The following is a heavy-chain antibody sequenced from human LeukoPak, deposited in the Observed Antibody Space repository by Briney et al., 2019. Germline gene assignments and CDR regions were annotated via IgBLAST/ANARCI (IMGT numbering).Heavy chain of an antibody. Sequence: SQTLSLTCTVSGGSISSGSYYWSWIRQPAGKGLEWIGRIYTGGSTNYNPSLKSRVTISVDTSKNQFSLKLSSVTAADTAVYYCARDFGPYYFDYWGQGTLVTVSS. J-gene: IGHJ4*02. CDR1: GGSISSGSYY. V-gene: IGHV4-61*02. D-gene: IGHD3-3*01. CDR2: IYTGGST. CDR3: ARDFGPYYFDY.